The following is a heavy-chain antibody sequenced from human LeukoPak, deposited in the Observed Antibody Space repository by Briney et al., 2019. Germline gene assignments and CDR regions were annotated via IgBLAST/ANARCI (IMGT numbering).Heavy chain of an antibody. CDR2: ISWDSRSI. V-gene: IGHV3-43*01. J-gene: IGHJ4*02. CDR3: AKGAPPAH. Sequence: PGGSLRLSCAASGFTVSNYAMHWVRQPPGGGLEWVCRISWDSRSISYADSVKGRFTVSRDNSKNSLYLRMDTLTSEDTAFYYCAKGAPPAHWGQGTLVTVSS. CDR1: GFTVSNYA.